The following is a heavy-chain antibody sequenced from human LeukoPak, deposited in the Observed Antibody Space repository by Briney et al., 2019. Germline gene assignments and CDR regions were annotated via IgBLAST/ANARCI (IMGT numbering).Heavy chain of an antibody. CDR2: ISYDGSNK. CDR3: AKDATGAFDI. D-gene: IGHD1-1*01. CDR1: GFTFSSYG. J-gene: IGHJ3*02. V-gene: IGHV3-30*18. Sequence: GRSLRLSCAASGFTFSSYGMHWVRQAPGKGLEWVAVISYDGSNKYYADSVKGRFTISRDNSKNTLYLQMNSLRAEDTAVYHCAKDATGAFDIWGQGTMVTVSS.